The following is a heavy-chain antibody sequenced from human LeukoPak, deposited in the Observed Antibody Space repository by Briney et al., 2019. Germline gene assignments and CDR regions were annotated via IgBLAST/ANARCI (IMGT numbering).Heavy chain of an antibody. J-gene: IGHJ6*03. CDR3: ARGGFYYYYYYYMDV. CDR2: MYSSGS. V-gene: IGHV4-4*07. Sequence: PSETLSLTCTVSGGSISSYYLSWIRQTAGKGLEWIGRMYSSGSNYNPSLKSRVTMSIDTSTNQLSLKLSSVTAADTAVYYCARGGFYYYYYYYMDVWGKGTTVTASS. D-gene: IGHD2/OR15-2a*01. CDR1: GGSISSYY.